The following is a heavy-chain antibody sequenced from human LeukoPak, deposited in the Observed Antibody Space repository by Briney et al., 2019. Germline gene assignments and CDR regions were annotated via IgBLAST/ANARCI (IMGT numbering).Heavy chain of an antibody. D-gene: IGHD6-6*01. V-gene: IGHV4-34*01. J-gene: IGHJ6*02. CDR1: GGSFSGYY. CDR2: INHSGST. CDR3: ARTFEYSNPYGMDV. Sequence: SETLSLTCAVYGGSFSGYYWSWIRQPPGKGLEWIGEINHSGSTNYNPSLKSRVTISVDTSKNPFSLKLSSVTAADTAVYYCARTFEYSNPYGMDVWGQGTTVTVSS.